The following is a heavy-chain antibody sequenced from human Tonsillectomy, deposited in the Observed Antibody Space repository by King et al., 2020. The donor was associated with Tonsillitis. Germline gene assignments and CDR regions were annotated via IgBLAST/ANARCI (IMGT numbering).Heavy chain of an antibody. Sequence: VQLVESGGGLVQPGGSLRLSCAASGFTFSSYDMHWVRQATGKGLEWVSAIGTAGDTYYPGSVKGRFTISRENAKNSLYLQMNSLRAGDTAVYYCARANTYYYDSSGYYYSNAFDFWGQGTMVTVSS. CDR1: GFTFSSYD. J-gene: IGHJ3*01. CDR3: ARANTYYYDSSGYYYSNAFDF. CDR2: IGTAGDT. V-gene: IGHV3-13*01. D-gene: IGHD3-22*01.